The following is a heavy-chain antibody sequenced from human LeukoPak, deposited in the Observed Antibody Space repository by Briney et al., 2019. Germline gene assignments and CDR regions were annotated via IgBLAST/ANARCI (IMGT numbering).Heavy chain of an antibody. CDR2: IYPGDSDT. V-gene: IGHV5-51*01. Sequence: GESLKISCKGSGYSFTSYWIGWVRQMPGKGLEWMGIIYPGDSDTRYSPSFQGQVTISADKSISTAYLQWSSLKASDTAMYYCARLFQSDYYDSSGYYALSHYYGMDVWGQGTTVTVSS. D-gene: IGHD3-22*01. CDR3: ARLFQSDYYDSSGYYALSHYYGMDV. J-gene: IGHJ6*02. CDR1: GYSFTSYW.